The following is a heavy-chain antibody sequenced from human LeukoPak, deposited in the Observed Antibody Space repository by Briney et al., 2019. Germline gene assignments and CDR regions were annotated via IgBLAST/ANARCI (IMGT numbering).Heavy chain of an antibody. J-gene: IGHJ4*02. Sequence: GSLRLSCAASGFTFSSYGMHWVRQAPGKGLEWVAFIRYDGSNKYYADSVKGRFTISRDNSKNTLYLQMNSLRAEDTAVYYCAKAKDIVVVPAAAFDYWGQGTLVTVSS. CDR2: IRYDGSNK. V-gene: IGHV3-30*02. CDR3: AKAKDIVVVPAAAFDY. CDR1: GFTFSSYG. D-gene: IGHD2-2*01.